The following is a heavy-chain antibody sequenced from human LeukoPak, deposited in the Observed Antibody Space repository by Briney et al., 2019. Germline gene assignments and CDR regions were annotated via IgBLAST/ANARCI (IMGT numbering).Heavy chain of an antibody. Sequence: VASVKVSCKASGYTFTSFYIHWVRQAPGQGLEWMGVINPSGGSTSYAQKFQGRITMTRDTSTSTVYMELSSLRSGDTAVYYCARSYYDTSGYQLDYWGQGTLVTVSS. D-gene: IGHD3-22*01. CDR1: GYTFTSFY. CDR2: INPSGGST. CDR3: ARSYYDTSGYQLDY. J-gene: IGHJ4*02. V-gene: IGHV1-46*01.